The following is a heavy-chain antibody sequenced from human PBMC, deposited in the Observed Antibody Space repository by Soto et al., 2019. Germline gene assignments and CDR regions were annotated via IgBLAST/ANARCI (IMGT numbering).Heavy chain of an antibody. CDR1: GGSISSSGYY. CDR2: IYYSGST. D-gene: IGHD5-18*01. V-gene: IGHV4-39*01. Sequence: KPSETLSLTCTVSGGSISSSGYYWGWIRQPPGKGLEWIGSIYYSGSTYYNPSLKSRVTISVDTSKNQFSLKLSSVTAADTAVYYCARQFRLGYSLPYYFDYWGQGTLVTVSS. CDR3: ARQFRLGYSLPYYFDY. J-gene: IGHJ4*02.